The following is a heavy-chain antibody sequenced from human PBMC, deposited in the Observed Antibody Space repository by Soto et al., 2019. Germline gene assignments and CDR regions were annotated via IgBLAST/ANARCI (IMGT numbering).Heavy chain of an antibody. D-gene: IGHD1-26*01. CDR2: MKGYSGNP. J-gene: IGHJ4*02. CDR1: GYNFNNYE. CDR3: ARRRGESYYGLDY. Sequence: QVQLLQSGAEVKKPGASVKISCKASGYNFNNYEINWVRQAPAQRLEWMGWMKGYSGNPLYAQNFQGRLTLTRDTSTNTAYLELTSLAYEDTAIYFCARRRGESYYGLDYWGQGTLVTVSS. V-gene: IGHV1-8*01.